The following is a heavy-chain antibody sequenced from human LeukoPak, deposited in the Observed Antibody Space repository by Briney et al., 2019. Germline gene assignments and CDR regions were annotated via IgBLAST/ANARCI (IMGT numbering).Heavy chain of an antibody. CDR2: IKEDESEK. V-gene: IGHV3-7*01. D-gene: IGHD6-13*01. CDR3: ARDLGYSSLDY. Sequence: GGSLRLSCAASGFSFSSYWMGWVRQAPGKGLEWVANIKEDESEKNYVDSVKGRISISRDNAKNSLYLQMNSLRAEDTAVYYCARDLGYSSLDYWGQGTLVTVSS. J-gene: IGHJ4*02. CDR1: GFSFSSYW.